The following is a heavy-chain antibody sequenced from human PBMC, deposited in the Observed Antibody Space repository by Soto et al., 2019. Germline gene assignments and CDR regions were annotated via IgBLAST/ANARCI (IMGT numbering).Heavy chain of an antibody. D-gene: IGHD3-3*01. CDR1: GLTFSSYW. CDR2: IKPDGSEK. V-gene: IGHV3-7*03. Sequence: EGQLVESGGGLVQPGGSLRLSCEASGLTFSSYWMTWVRQAPGKXLEWVADIKPDGSEKYYVDSVEGRFTISRDNAKNSIYLEMNSLRVEDTAVYYCARSITTLGVVTISDDNWFDPWGQGTPVTVSS. J-gene: IGHJ5*02. CDR3: ARSITTLGVVTISDDNWFDP.